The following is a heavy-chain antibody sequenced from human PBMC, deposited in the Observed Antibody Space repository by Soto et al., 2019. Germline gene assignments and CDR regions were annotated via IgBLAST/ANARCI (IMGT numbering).Heavy chain of an antibody. CDR2: ISGSGGST. CDR3: ADVSGRSSDCQY. D-gene: IGHD2-15*01. J-gene: IGHJ1*01. CDR1: GFTFSSYA. V-gene: IGHV3-23*01. Sequence: EVQLLESGGGLVQPGGSLRLSCAASGFTFSSYAMSWVRQAPGKGLEWVSAISGSGGSTYYADSVKCRFTISRDNSKNRLNLQMTVLRADYTAVYYCADVSGRSSDCQYGGHGTLVIVAS.